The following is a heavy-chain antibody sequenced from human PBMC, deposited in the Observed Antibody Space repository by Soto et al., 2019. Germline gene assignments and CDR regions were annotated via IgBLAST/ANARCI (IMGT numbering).Heavy chain of an antibody. V-gene: IGHV3-30*18. J-gene: IGHJ6*02. Sequence: PGGSLRLSCAASGFTFSSYGMHWVRQAPGKGLEWVAVISYDGSNKYYADSVKGRFTISRDNSKNTLYLQMNSLRAEDTAVYYCAKVRMGYSSGWYRRGALNYGMDVWGQGTTVTVSS. CDR2: ISYDGSNK. CDR3: AKVRMGYSSGWYRRGALNYGMDV. D-gene: IGHD6-19*01. CDR1: GFTFSSYG.